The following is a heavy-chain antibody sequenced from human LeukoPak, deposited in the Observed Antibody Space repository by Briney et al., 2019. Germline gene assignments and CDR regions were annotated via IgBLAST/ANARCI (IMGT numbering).Heavy chain of an antibody. CDR2: TSGSGGST. V-gene: IGHV3-23*01. D-gene: IGHD6-6*01. CDR1: GFTFNNYA. Sequence: GGSLRLSCAASGFTFNNYAMNWVRQAPGKGLEWVSATSGSGGSTYYADSVKGRFTISRDNTKSMLYLQMNSLRGEDTAVYYCAKDRTYSTSPDDFDYWGQGTLVTISS. CDR3: AKDRTYSTSPDDFDY. J-gene: IGHJ4*02.